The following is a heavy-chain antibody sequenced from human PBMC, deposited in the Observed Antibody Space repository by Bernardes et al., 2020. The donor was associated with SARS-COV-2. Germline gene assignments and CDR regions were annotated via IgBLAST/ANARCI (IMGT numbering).Heavy chain of an antibody. V-gene: IGHV1-18*01. CDR3: ARNEGSGIEYYGSGSIYYYYGMDV. J-gene: IGHJ6*02. Sequence: ASVKVSCKASGYTFTSYGISWVRQAPGQGLEWMGWISAYNGNTNYAQKLQGRVTMTTDTSTSTAYMELRSLRSDDTAVYYCARNEGSGIEYYGSGSIYYYYGMDVWGQGTTVTVSS. D-gene: IGHD3-10*01. CDR1: GYTFTSYG. CDR2: ISAYNGNT.